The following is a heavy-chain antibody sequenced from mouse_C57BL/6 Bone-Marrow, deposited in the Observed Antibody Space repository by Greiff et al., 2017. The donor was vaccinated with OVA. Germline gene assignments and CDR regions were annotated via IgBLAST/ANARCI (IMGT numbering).Heavy chain of an antibody. CDR3: ARDYYGSCLLLFYWYFDV. CDR1: GYTFTDYY. Sequence: EVQLQQSGPVLVKPGASVKMSCKASGYTFTDYYMNWVKQSHGKSLEWIGVINPYNGGTSYNQKFKGKATLTVDKSSSTAYMELNSLTSEDSAVYYCARDYYGSCLLLFYWYFDVWGTGTTVTVSS. J-gene: IGHJ1*03. V-gene: IGHV1-19*01. D-gene: IGHD1-1*01. CDR2: INPYNGGT.